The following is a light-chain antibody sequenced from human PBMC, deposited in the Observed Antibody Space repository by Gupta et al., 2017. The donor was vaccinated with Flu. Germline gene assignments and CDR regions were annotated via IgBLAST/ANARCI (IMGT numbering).Light chain of an antibody. CDR3: QSYDSSLSGFVV. Sequence: QSVLTQPPSVSGAPGQRVTISCTGSSSNIGAGYDVHWYQQSPGTAPKLLIYDNNNRPLGVPDRFSGSKSGTSASLAITGLQAEDESDYYCQSYDSSLSGFVVFGGGTKLTVL. CDR2: DNN. CDR1: SSNIGAGYD. V-gene: IGLV1-40*01. J-gene: IGLJ2*01.